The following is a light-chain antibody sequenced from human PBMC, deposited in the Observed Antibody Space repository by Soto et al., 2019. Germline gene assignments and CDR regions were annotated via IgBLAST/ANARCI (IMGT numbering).Light chain of an antibody. V-gene: IGLV1-40*01. J-gene: IGLJ2*01. Sequence: QSVRTQPPSVSRAPGQRVTISCTGSSSNIGAGYDVHWYQQLPGTAPKLLIYGNSNRPSGVPDRFSGSKSGTSASLAITGLQAEDEADYYCQSYDSSLSGSVVFGGGTQLTVL. CDR1: SSNIGAGYD. CDR2: GNS. CDR3: QSYDSSLSGSVV.